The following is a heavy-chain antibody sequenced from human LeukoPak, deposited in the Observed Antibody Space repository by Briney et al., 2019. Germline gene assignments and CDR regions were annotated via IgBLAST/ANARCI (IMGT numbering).Heavy chain of an antibody. CDR2: MSPSGTT. J-gene: IGHJ4*02. V-gene: IGHV4-61*01. CDR3: ARGRIFMVRGVIKNYFDY. D-gene: IGHD3-10*01. Sequence: SGTLSLTCTVSGDSVSSGNYYLSWIRQPPGKGLDWITYMSPSGTTKYNPSLKSRVTTSVDTSRTQFSLKLSSVTAADTAVYYCARGRIFMVRGVIKNYFDYWGQGTLVTVSS. CDR1: GDSVSSGNYY.